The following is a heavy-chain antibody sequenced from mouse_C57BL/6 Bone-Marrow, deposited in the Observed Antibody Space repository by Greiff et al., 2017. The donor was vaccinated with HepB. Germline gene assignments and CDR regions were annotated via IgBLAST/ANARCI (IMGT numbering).Heavy chain of an antibody. V-gene: IGHV1-61*01. Sequence: QVQLQQPGAELVRPGSSVKLSCKASGYTFTSYWMDWVKQRPGQGLEWIGNIYPSDSETHYNQKFKDKATLTVDKSSSTAYMQLSSLTSEDSAVYYCARDYYGIGYFDVWGTGTTVTVSS. J-gene: IGHJ1*03. CDR2: IYPSDSET. CDR1: GYTFTSYW. D-gene: IGHD1-1*01. CDR3: ARDYYGIGYFDV.